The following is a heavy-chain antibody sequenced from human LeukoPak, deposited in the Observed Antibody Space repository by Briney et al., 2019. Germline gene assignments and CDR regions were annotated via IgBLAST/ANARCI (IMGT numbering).Heavy chain of an antibody. CDR2: ISSSSSYI. Sequence: GGSLRLSCAASGFTFSGYSMNWVRQAPGKGLEWVSSISSSSSYIYYADSVKGRFTISRDNAKNSLYLQMNSLRAEDTAVYYCAKYYYDSSGYPLAFDIWGQGTMVTVSS. CDR3: AKYYYDSSGYPLAFDI. CDR1: GFTFSGYS. J-gene: IGHJ3*02. V-gene: IGHV3-21*01. D-gene: IGHD3-22*01.